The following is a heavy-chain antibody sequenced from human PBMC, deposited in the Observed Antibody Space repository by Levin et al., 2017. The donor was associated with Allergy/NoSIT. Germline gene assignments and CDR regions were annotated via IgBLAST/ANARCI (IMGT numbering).Heavy chain of an antibody. V-gene: IGHV3-9*01. Sequence: PGGSLRLSCAASGFTFDDYAMHWVRQAPGKGLDWVSGISWNSGSIGYADSVTGRFTISRDTAKNSLYLQMNSLRTEDTALYYCARDNIGLPDAFDIWGQGTMVIVSS. CDR3: ARDNIGLPDAFDI. CDR2: ISWNSGSI. CDR1: GFTFDDYA. D-gene: IGHD3-10*01. J-gene: IGHJ3*02.